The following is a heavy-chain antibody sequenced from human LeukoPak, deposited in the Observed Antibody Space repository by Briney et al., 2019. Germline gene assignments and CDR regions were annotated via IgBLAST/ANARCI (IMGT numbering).Heavy chain of an antibody. D-gene: IGHD3-22*01. CDR3: ARADARLFPFDY. CDR2: ISAYNGNT. V-gene: IGHV1-18*01. Sequence: GASVKVSCKASGYTFNNHYMYWVRQAPGQGLEWMGWISAYNGNTNYAQKLQGRVTMTTDTSTSTAYMELRSLRSDGTAVYYCARADARLFPFDYWGQGTLVTVSS. J-gene: IGHJ4*02. CDR1: GYTFNNHY.